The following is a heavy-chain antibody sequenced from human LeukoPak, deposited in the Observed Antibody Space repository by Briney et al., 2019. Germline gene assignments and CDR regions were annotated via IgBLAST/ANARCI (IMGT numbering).Heavy chain of an antibody. V-gene: IGHV3-7*01. Sequence: GGSLRLSCAASGFTFSNYWMTWVRQAPGKGLEWVAHIKEDGGEKHYVDPVKGRFTISRDNAKNSLYLQMNSLRAEDTAMYYCVRDRGYCSGGTCYALWDYWGQGTLVSVSS. CDR1: GFTFSNYW. CDR2: IKEDGGEK. J-gene: IGHJ4*02. CDR3: VRDRGYCSGGTCYALWDY. D-gene: IGHD2-15*01.